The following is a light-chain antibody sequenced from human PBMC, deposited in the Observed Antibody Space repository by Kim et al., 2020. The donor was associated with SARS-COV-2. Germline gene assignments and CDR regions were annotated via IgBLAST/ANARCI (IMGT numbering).Light chain of an antibody. CDR1: GGHSSYA. J-gene: IGLJ2*01. V-gene: IGLV4-69*01. CDR2: INSAGSH. Sequence: ASVKRTCTLSGGHSSYAIAWHQQQPEKGPRFLMKINSAGSHTKGDGIPDRFSGSSSGAERYLTISSLQSEDEGDYYCQTWGTGIVVFGGGTQLTVL. CDR3: QTWGTGIVV.